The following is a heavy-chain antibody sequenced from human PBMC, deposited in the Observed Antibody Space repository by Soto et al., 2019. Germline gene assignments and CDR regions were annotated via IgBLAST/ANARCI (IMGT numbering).Heavy chain of an antibody. J-gene: IGHJ4*02. Sequence: EVQLLESGGGLVQPGGSLRLSCVASGFTLSSYAMTWVRQVPGKGLDWVSTLDSSDGTTYYADSVKGRFTISRDTSRNTLYLQMDTLRVEDTAVYYCAKYRGTSTSGTLFGSWGQGILVTVSS. CDR3: AKYRGTSTSGTLFGS. D-gene: IGHD1-26*01. CDR2: LDSSDGTT. V-gene: IGHV3-23*05. CDR1: GFTLSSYA.